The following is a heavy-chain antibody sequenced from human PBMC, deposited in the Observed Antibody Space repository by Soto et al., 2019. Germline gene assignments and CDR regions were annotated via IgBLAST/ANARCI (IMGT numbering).Heavy chain of an antibody. Sequence: GGSLRLSCAASGFTFSSYSMSWVRQAPGKGLEWVSSISSSSSYIYYADSVKGRFTISRDNAKNSLYLQMNSLRAEDTAVYYCARDPASYGDYGYFDYWGQGTLGTVS. D-gene: IGHD4-17*01. CDR2: ISSSSSYI. J-gene: IGHJ4*02. CDR1: GFTFSSYS. CDR3: ARDPASYGDYGYFDY. V-gene: IGHV3-21*01.